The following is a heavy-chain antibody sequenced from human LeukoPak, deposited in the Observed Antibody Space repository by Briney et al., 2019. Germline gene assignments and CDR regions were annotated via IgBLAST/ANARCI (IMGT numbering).Heavy chain of an antibody. CDR3: AKGKDDSSGWYFFY. V-gene: IGHV3-23*01. Sequence: GGTLRLSCAASGFTFSGFAMSWIRQAPGKGLEWVSAISGSGGSTYYADSVKGRFTISRDNSKNTLYLQMNSLRAEDTAVYYCAKGKDDSSGWYFFYWGQGTLVTVSS. D-gene: IGHD6-19*01. J-gene: IGHJ4*02. CDR1: GFTFSGFA. CDR2: ISGSGGST.